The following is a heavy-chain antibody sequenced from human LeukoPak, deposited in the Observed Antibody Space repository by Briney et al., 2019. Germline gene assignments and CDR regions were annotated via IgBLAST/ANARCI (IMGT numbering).Heavy chain of an antibody. V-gene: IGHV3-7*01. CDR1: GFIFSSYW. CDR3: ARTFVTQDIAATTASDS. J-gene: IGHJ4*02. Sequence: GGSLRLSCAASGFIFSSYWMTWVRQAPGKGLEWVANIQLDGGTKYYVDSVRGRFTISRDNAKNSLFLQMNSLRAEDTAVYYCARTFVTQDIAATTASDSWGQGTLVTVSP. D-gene: IGHD5-12*01. CDR2: IQLDGGTK.